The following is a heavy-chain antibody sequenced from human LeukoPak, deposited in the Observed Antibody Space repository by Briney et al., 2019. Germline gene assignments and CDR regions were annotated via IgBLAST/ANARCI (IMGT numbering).Heavy chain of an antibody. CDR1: GYTFTSYD. V-gene: IGHV1-18*01. Sequence: GASVKVSCKASGYTFTSYDINWVRQAPGQGLEWMGWVSAYNGNTNYAQKLQGRVTMTTDTSTSTAYMELRSLRSDDTAVYYCARDVAPLLDYWGQGTLVTVSS. D-gene: IGHD2-21*01. CDR3: ARDVAPLLDY. CDR2: VSAYNGNT. J-gene: IGHJ4*02.